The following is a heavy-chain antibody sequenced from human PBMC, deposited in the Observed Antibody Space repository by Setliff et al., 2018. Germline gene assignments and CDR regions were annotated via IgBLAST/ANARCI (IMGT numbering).Heavy chain of an antibody. CDR2: INTKTGDP. CDR3: ARADHLVTTTFDY. V-gene: IGHV7-4-1*02. CDR1: GYSHSNYV. D-gene: IGHD4-17*01. Sequence: ASVKVSCKASGYSHSNYVMNWVRQAPGQGLEWMGWINTKTGDPSYAQGYTGRFAFSLDTSDSTTYLDISTLTAEDTATYFCARADHLVTTTFDYWGQGTLVTVSS. J-gene: IGHJ4*01.